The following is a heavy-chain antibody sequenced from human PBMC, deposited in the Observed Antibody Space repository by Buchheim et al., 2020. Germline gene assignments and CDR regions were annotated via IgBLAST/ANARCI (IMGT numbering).Heavy chain of an antibody. CDR3: ARSGKRYQYYYMNV. D-gene: IGHD2-2*01. Sequence: QLQVQESGPGLVKPSETLSLTCTVSGGSITSSSYYWGWVRQPPGKGLEWIGSIYYSGSTYLHPSLKSRLTISVDTSKDELSLKLSSMTAADTAVYYCARSGKRYQYYYMNVWGKGTT. CDR2: IYYSGST. J-gene: IGHJ6*03. V-gene: IGHV4-39*01. CDR1: GGSITSSSYY.